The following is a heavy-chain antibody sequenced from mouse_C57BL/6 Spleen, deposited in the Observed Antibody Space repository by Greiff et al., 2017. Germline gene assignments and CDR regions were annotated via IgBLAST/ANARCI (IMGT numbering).Heavy chain of an antibody. CDR1: GYTFTDYN. D-gene: IGHD1-1*01. Sequence: EVKLQESGPELVKPGASVKIPCKASGYTFTDYNMDWVKQSHGKSLEWIGDINPNNGGTIYNQKFKGKATLTVDKSSSTAYMELRSLTSEDTAVYYCARGPIYYYGSSYHYYAMDYWGQGTSVTVSS. J-gene: IGHJ4*01. V-gene: IGHV1-18*01. CDR3: ARGPIYYYGSSYHYYAMDY. CDR2: INPNNGGT.